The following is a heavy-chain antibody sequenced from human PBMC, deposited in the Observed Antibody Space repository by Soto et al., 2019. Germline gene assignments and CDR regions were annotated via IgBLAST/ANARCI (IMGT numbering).Heavy chain of an antibody. J-gene: IGHJ1*01. V-gene: IGHV5-10-1*01. Sequence: GESLKISCKVSGYSFTSYWISWVRQMPGKGLEWMGRIDPSDSYTNYSPSFQGHVTISADKSISTAYLQWSSLKASDTAMYYCARHHGGEQQLCSYFQHWGQGTLVTVSS. D-gene: IGHD6-13*01. CDR2: IDPSDSYT. CDR1: GYSFTSYW. CDR3: ARHHGGEQQLCSYFQH.